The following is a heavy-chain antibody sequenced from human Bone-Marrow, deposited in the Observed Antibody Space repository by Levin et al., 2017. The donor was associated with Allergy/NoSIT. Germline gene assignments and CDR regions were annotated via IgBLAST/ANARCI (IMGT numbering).Heavy chain of an antibody. Sequence: GESLKISCAASGFTFSDYYMSWIRQAPGKGLEWVSYMSADNNIIYYPDSVKGRFTISRDNAKNLLFLQMNSLRAEDTAVYYCTTLQIHVEIVSTEVVDYWGQGTLVSVSS. D-gene: IGHD5/OR15-5a*01. CDR2: MSADNNII. J-gene: IGHJ4*02. CDR1: GFTFSDYY. CDR3: TTLQIHVEIVSTEVVDY. V-gene: IGHV3-11*04.